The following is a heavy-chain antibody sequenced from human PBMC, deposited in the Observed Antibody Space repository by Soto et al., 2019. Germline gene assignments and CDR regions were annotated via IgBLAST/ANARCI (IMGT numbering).Heavy chain of an antibody. D-gene: IGHD2-2*01. J-gene: IGHJ6*02. CDR3: ARRGYLGYCSSTSCYSTFSFYYYGMDV. V-gene: IGHV4-34*01. Sequence: SETLSLTCAVYGGSFSGYYLRWIRQPPGKGLGWVGEINHSGSTNYNPSIKRRVTISVDTSKKQFSPKLSSVTAADTAVYYCARRGYLGYCSSTSCYSTFSFYYYGMDVWGQVTTVTFSS. CDR1: GGSFSGYY. CDR2: INHSGST.